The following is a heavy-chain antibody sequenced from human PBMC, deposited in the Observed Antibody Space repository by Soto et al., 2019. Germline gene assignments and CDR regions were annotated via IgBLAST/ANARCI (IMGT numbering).Heavy chain of an antibody. D-gene: IGHD6-19*01. Sequence: AGGSLRLSCAASGFTFSSYAMSWVRQAPGKGLEWVSAISGSGGSTYYADSVKGRFTISRDNSKNTLYLQMNSLRAEDTAVYYCAKLGGSGWRYYFDYWGQGTLVTVSS. CDR1: GFTFSSYA. CDR3: AKLGGSGWRYYFDY. J-gene: IGHJ4*02. CDR2: ISGSGGST. V-gene: IGHV3-23*01.